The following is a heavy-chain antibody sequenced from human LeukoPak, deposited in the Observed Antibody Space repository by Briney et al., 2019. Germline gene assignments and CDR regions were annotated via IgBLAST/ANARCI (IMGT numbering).Heavy chain of an antibody. CDR1: GFTFSSYS. CDR2: ISSSSSYM. D-gene: IGHD6-13*01. Sequence: GSLRLSCAASGFTFSSYSMNWVRQTPGKGLEWVSSISSSSSYMYYADSVKGRFTISRDNAKNSLYLQMNSLRAEDTAMYYCARGPPGGSSWTSYYFDYWGQGTLVTVSS. J-gene: IGHJ4*02. CDR3: ARGPPGGSSWTSYYFDY. V-gene: IGHV3-21*01.